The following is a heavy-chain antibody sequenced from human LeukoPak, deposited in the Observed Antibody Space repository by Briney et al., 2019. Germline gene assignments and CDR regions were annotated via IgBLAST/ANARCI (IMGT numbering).Heavy chain of an antibody. Sequence: SETLSLTCTVSGGSISSYYWSWIRQPPGKGLEWIGTIYHSGTTYHNPSLKSRVTISVDTSKNQFSLKMNSVTAADTAVYYCARGGYSSGYSIDYWGQGTLVTVSS. J-gene: IGHJ4*02. V-gene: IGHV4-59*08. CDR1: GGSISSYY. D-gene: IGHD3-22*01. CDR2: IYHSGTT. CDR3: ARGGYSSGYSIDY.